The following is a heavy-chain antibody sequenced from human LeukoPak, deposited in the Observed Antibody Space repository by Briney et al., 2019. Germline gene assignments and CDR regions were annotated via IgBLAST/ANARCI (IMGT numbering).Heavy chain of an antibody. CDR2: INPNSGGT. CDR3: AREVDIVAAGVDY. CDR1: GYTFTGYY. J-gene: IGHJ4*02. V-gene: IGHV1-2*02. Sequence: ASVKVSCKASGYTFTGYYMHWVRQAPGQGLEWMGWINPNSGGTNYAQKFQGRVTMARDTSISTAYMELSRLRSDDTAVYYCAREVDIVAAGVDYWGQGTLVTVSS. D-gene: IGHD5-12*01.